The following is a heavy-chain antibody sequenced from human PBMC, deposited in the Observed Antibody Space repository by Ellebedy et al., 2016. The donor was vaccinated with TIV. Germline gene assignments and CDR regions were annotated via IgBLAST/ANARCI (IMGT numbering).Heavy chain of an antibody. CDR2: IFYRGST. CDR3: ARHFRYTYGHLID. J-gene: IGHJ4*02. D-gene: IGHD5-18*01. V-gene: IGHV4-59*08. CDR1: GGSVSSHY. Sequence: MPSETLSLNCSVSGGSVSSHYWSWIRQPPGKGLEWIAYIFYRGSTNYTPSLKSRVTVSVDTSKNQFSLTLDSVTAADTAVYYCARHFRYTYGHLIDWGPGILVTVAS.